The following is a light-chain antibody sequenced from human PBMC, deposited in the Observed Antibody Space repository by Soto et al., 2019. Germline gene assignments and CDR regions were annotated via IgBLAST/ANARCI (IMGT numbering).Light chain of an antibody. Sequence: EIVLAHSPGTLSLSPGEIATLCGRPSQSISSRYLAWYQQKPGQAPRLLIYGASSRATGIQDRFSGSGSGTDFTLTISRLEPEDFAVYYCQQYGISPRTFGQGTKVDIK. CDR3: QQYGISPRT. J-gene: IGKJ1*01. CDR2: GAS. CDR1: QSISSRY. V-gene: IGKV3-20*01.